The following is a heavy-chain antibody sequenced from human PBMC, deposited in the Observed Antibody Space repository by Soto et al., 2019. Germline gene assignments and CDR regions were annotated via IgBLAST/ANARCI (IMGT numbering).Heavy chain of an antibody. J-gene: IGHJ5*02. D-gene: IGHD3-16*02. Sequence: GASVKVSCKASGGTFSSYTISWVRQAPGQGLDWMGRFIPILGIANYAQKFQGRVTITADKSTSTAYMELSSLRSEDTAVYYCARVIGMAPLQDWFDPWGQGTLVTVSS. CDR3: ARVIGMAPLQDWFDP. CDR2: FIPILGIA. CDR1: GGTFSSYT. V-gene: IGHV1-69*02.